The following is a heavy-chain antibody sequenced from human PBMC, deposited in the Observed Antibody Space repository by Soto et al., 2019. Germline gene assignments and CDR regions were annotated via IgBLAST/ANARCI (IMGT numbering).Heavy chain of an antibody. Sequence: GGSLRLSCAASGFTFSSYGMHWVRQAPGKGLEWVAVIWYDGSNKYYADSVKGRFTISRDNSKNTLYLQMNSLRAEDTAVYYCARFRGRMGNYFDYWGQGTLVTVSS. D-gene: IGHD3-10*01. V-gene: IGHV3-33*01. CDR3: ARFRGRMGNYFDY. J-gene: IGHJ4*02. CDR2: IWYDGSNK. CDR1: GFTFSSYG.